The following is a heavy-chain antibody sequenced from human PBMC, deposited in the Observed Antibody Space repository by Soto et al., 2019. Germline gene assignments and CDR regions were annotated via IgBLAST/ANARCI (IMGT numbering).Heavy chain of an antibody. Sequence: EVQLVESGGGLVKPGGSLRLSCAASGFTFSSYSMNWVRQAPGKGLEWVSSISSSSSYIYYADSVKGRFTISRDNAKNSLYLQMISLRAEDTAVYYCARLLVPAAAYYWGQGTLVTVSA. V-gene: IGHV3-21*01. CDR2: ISSSSSYI. J-gene: IGHJ4*02. D-gene: IGHD2-2*01. CDR1: GFTFSSYS. CDR3: ARLLVPAAAYY.